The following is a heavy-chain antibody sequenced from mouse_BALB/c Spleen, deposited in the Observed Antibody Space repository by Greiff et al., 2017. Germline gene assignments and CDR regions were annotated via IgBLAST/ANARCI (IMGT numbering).Heavy chain of an antibody. V-gene: IGHV3-8*02. CDR2: ISYSGST. D-gene: IGHD4-1*01. CDR1: GDSITSGY. Sequence: VQLQQSGPSLVKPSQTLSLTCSVTGDSITSGYWNWIRKFPGNKLEYMGYISYSGSTYYNPSLKSRISITRDTSKNQYYLQLNSVTTEDTATYSCAMRANWDLYFDYWGQGTTLTVSS. CDR3: AMRANWDLYFDY. J-gene: IGHJ2*01.